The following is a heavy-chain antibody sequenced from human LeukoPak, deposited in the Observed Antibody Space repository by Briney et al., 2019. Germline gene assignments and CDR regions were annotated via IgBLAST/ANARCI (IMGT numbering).Heavy chain of an antibody. CDR3: AGHHPRNTVDF. CDR2: IYTSGST. CDR1: GGSISSYY. D-gene: IGHD2-8*02. Sequence: SETLSLTCTVSGGSISSYYWSWIRQPAGKGLEWIGRIYTSGSTNYNPSLKSRVTVSVDTSKNQFSLKLGSVTAADTAVYYCAGHHPRNTVDFWGQGTLVTVSS. J-gene: IGHJ4*02. V-gene: IGHV4-4*07.